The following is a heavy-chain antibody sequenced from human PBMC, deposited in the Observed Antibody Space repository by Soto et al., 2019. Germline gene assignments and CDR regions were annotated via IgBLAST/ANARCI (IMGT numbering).Heavy chain of an antibody. Sequence: GGSLRLSCAASGLTFSSYGMHWVRQAPGKGLEWVAVISYDGRNKYYADSVKGRFTISRDNSKNTLYLQMNSLRAEDTAVYYCARDRDLWYFDLWGRGTLVTVSS. CDR3: ARDRDLWYFDL. CDR1: GLTFSSYG. J-gene: IGHJ2*01. V-gene: IGHV3-30*03. CDR2: ISYDGRNK. D-gene: IGHD3-3*01.